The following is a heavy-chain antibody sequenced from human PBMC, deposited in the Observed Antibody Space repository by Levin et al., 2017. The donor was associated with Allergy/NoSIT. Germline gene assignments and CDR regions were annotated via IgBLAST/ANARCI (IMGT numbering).Heavy chain of an antibody. CDR2: IKSKTDGGTT. CDR3: TTGPPGYDFWSGYYPRYYYMDV. D-gene: IGHD3-3*01. J-gene: IGHJ6*03. CDR1: GFTFSNAW. Sequence: GGSLRLSCAASGFTFSNAWMSWVRQAPGKGLEWVGRIKSKTDGGTTDYAAPVKGRFTISRDDSKNTLYLQMNSLKTEDTAVYYCTTGPPGYDFWSGYYPRYYYMDVWGKGTTVTVSS. V-gene: IGHV3-15*01.